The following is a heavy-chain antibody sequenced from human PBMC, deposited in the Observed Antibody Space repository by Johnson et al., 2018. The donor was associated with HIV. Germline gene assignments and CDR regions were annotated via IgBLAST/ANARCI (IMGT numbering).Heavy chain of an antibody. CDR2: ISWKSGTI. CDR3: ARDDLDSGGFLMAFSV. V-gene: IGHV3-9*01. Sequence: VQLVESVGGFVQPGRSLRLSCAAPGFTFDDYAMRWVRQAPGKGLEWVSRISWKSGTIIYADSVKGRFSISRDNAKNALYLQMNRLRVEDTAVYYCARDDLDSGGFLMAFSVWGQGTTVTVSS. D-gene: IGHD2-15*01. CDR1: GFTFDDYA. J-gene: IGHJ3*01.